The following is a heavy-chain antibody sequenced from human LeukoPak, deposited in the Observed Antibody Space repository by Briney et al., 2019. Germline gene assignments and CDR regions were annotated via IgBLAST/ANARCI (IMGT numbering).Heavy chain of an antibody. J-gene: IGHJ6*02. CDR2: INHSGST. CDR3: ARGHVGSYAYYYYYGMDV. CDR1: GGSFSGYY. Sequence: SETLSLTCAVSGGSFSGYYWSWIRQPPKKGLEWIGEINHSGSTSYNPSLRSRLTISVDASKKQFSLKMRSVTAADTAVYYCARGHVGSYAYYYYYGMDVWGQGTTVTVSS. V-gene: IGHV4-34*01. D-gene: IGHD2-8*01.